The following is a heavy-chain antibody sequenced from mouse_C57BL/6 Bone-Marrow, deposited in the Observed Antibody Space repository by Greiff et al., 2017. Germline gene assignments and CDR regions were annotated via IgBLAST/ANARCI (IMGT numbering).Heavy chain of an antibody. V-gene: IGHV2-2*01. CDR3: ASLQLFAY. CDR1: GFSLTSYG. Sequence: QVQLQQSGPGLVQPSQSLSITCTVSGFSLTSYGVHWVRQSPGKGLEWLGVIWSGGSTDYTAAFISRLSISKYYSKSQVFFQMNSLQADATAIYYCASLQLFAYWGQGTLVTVSA. CDR2: IWSGGST. D-gene: IGHD4-1*02. J-gene: IGHJ3*01.